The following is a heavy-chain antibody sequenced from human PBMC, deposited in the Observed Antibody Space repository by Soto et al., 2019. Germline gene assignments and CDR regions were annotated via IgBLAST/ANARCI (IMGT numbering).Heavy chain of an antibody. CDR2: ISYDGSNK. CDR3: AKDGLHYDILTGLNAFDI. Sequence: GGSLRLSCAASGFTFSSYGMHWVRQAPGKGLEWVAVISYDGSNKYYADSVKGRFTISRDNSKNTLYLQMNSLRAEDTAVYYCAKDGLHYDILTGLNAFDIWGQGTMVTVSS. J-gene: IGHJ3*02. D-gene: IGHD3-9*01. V-gene: IGHV3-30*18. CDR1: GFTFSSYG.